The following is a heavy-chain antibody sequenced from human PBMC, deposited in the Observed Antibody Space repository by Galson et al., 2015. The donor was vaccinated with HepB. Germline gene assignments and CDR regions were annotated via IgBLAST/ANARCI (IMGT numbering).Heavy chain of an antibody. CDR1: GFTFSSHG. CDR2: ISGSGGET. D-gene: IGHD6-19*01. Sequence: SLRLSCAVSGFTFSSHGMSWLRQAPGKGLEWVSSISGSGGETFYRDSVKGRFTISRDNPKSTLYLQLNSLRAEDTAVYCCAKIAVTAKWYFDFWGRGTLVTVSS. J-gene: IGHJ2*01. V-gene: IGHV3-23*01. CDR3: AKIAVTAKWYFDF.